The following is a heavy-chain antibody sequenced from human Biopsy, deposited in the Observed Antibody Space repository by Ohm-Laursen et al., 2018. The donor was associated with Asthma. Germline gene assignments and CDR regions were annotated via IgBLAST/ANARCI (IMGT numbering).Heavy chain of an antibody. J-gene: IGHJ1*01. Sequence: SLRLSCTAPGFTFGDYCMSWVRQVPGQGLEWVANIKHDGSEKNHVDPLKGRFTISRDNAKNLLLLQMNSLRAEDTAVYYCARTFHFWSPYHAEHYQLWGQGTLVTVSS. D-gene: IGHD3-3*01. V-gene: IGHV3-7*01. CDR1: GFTFGDYC. CDR3: ARTFHFWSPYHAEHYQL. CDR2: IKHDGSEK.